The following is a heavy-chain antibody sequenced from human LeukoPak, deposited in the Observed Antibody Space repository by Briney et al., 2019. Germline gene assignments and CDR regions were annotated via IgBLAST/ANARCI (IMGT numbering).Heavy chain of an antibody. V-gene: IGHV3-11*05. CDR2: ISSSSSYT. CDR3: ARERVLRV. Sequence: GGSLRLSCSASGFTFSDYDMNSICQAPGKGLEWVSYISSSSSYTNYAASVRGRFTVSRDNAKNSLYLQMINLRAEDTAVYYCARERVLRVWGQGTLVTVSS. D-gene: IGHD5/OR15-5a*01. CDR1: GFTFSDYD. J-gene: IGHJ4*02.